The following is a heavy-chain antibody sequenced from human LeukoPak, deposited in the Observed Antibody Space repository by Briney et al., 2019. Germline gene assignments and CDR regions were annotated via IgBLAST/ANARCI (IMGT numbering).Heavy chain of an antibody. V-gene: IGHV4-39*07. D-gene: IGHD1-20*01. J-gene: IGHJ4*02. CDR1: GGSISSSSYY. Sequence: PSETLSLTCTVSGGSISSSSYYWGWIRQPPGKGLEWIGSIYYSGSTYYNPSLKSRVTISVDTSRNQFSLKLSSVTAADTAVYYCARWNTLFEYLEYWGQGTLVTVSS. CDR2: IYYSGST. CDR3: ARWNTLFEYLEY.